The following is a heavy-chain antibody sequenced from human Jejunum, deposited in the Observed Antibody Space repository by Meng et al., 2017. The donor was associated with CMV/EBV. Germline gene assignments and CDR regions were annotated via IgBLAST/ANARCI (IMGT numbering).Heavy chain of an antibody. CDR1: GFPYDSYW. Sequence: SGFPYDSYWMNWVRRVPGKGLEWVANIKRDGSEKNYVDSVKGRFTISRDNAKSSLYLQMNSLRADDTAFYYCARGGYSSSSGEYDYWGQGTLVTVSS. CDR2: IKRDGSEK. CDR3: ARGGYSSSSGEYDY. D-gene: IGHD6-6*01. J-gene: IGHJ4*02. V-gene: IGHV3-7*03.